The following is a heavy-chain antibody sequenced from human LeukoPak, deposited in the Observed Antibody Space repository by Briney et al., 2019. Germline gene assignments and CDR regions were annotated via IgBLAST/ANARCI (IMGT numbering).Heavy chain of an antibody. V-gene: IGHV3-53*01. CDR1: GFTVSSNY. D-gene: IGHD5-18*01. CDR2: IYSGGST. Sequence: PGGSLRLSCAASGFTVSSNYMSWVRQAPGKGLEWVSVIYSGGSTYYADAVKGRFTISRDNSKNTLYLQMNSLRAEDTAVYYCARGSHPDPAMAIDYWGQGTLVTVSS. CDR3: ARGSHPDPAMAIDY. J-gene: IGHJ4*02.